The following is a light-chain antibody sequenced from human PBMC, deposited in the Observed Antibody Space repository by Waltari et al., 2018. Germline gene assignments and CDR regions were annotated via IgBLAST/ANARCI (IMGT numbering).Light chain of an antibody. V-gene: IGLV2-11*01. CDR2: DVS. CDR3: CSYSAGNTVV. J-gene: IGLJ2*01. Sequence: QSALTQPRSVSGSPGQSVTISCTGTSSDVGGYDYVSWYQQHPGKAPKTIIYDVSKRPAGFPLRFSGSHSAEPASLSLSGLQAVDESDYSFCSYSAGNTVVFGLGTKLPFL. CDR1: SSDVGGYDY.